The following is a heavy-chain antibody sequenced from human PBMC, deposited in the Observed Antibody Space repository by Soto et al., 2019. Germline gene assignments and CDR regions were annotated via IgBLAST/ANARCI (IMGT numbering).Heavy chain of an antibody. CDR3: ARCTVEMATITHDY. Sequence: PSETLSLTCTVSGGSISSGGYYWSWIRQHPGKGLEWIGYIYYSGSTYYNPSLKSRVTISVDTSKNQFSLKLSSVTAADTAVYYCARCTVEMATITHDYWGQGTLVTVSS. V-gene: IGHV4-31*03. CDR2: IYYSGST. D-gene: IGHD5-12*01. J-gene: IGHJ4*02. CDR1: GGSISSGGYY.